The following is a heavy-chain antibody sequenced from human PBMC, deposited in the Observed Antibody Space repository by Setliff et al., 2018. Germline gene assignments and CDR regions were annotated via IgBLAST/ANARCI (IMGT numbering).Heavy chain of an antibody. CDR1: GGSISSGGYS. V-gene: IGHV4-30-2*01. Sequence: TLSLTCAVSGGSISSGGYSWSWIRQPPGKGLEWIGYIYHSGSTYYNPSLKSRVTISVDRSKNQFSLKLSSVTAADTAVYYCARGPYYGSGSYVPGAFDIWGQGTMVTVSS. D-gene: IGHD3-10*01. CDR3: ARGPYYGSGSYVPGAFDI. J-gene: IGHJ3*02. CDR2: IYHSGST.